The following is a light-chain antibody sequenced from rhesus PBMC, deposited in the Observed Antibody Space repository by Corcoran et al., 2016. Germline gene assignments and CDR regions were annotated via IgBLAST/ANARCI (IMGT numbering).Light chain of an antibody. CDR2: ETS. V-gene: IGKV1-80*01. CDR1: QDITND. Sequence: DIQVTQSPSSLSASVGDRVTITCRASQDITNDLAWYQQKPGEIPKLLVYETSTLHNGIPSRFSGSGSWTVFTLTSSSLQSEDFGTYYCQHYYDTPWTFGQGTKVEIK. CDR3: QHYYDTPWT. J-gene: IGKJ1*01.